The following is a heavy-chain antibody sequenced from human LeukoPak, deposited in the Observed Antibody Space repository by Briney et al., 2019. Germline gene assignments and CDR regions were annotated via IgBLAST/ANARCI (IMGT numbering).Heavy chain of an antibody. J-gene: IGHJ6*02. V-gene: IGHV1-69*13. CDR2: IIPIFGTA. CDR1: GGTFSSYA. Sequence: GASVKVSCKASGGTFSSYAISWVRQAPGQGLECMGGIIPIFGTANYAQKFQGRVTITADESTSTAYMELSSLRSEDTAVYYCARAPDRGNYYYYGMDVWGQGTTVTVSS. CDR3: ARAPDRGNYYYYGMDV. D-gene: IGHD3-16*01.